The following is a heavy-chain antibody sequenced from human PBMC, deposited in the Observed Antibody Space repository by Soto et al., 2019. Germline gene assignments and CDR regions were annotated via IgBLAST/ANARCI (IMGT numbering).Heavy chain of an antibody. CDR1: GGTFSSYT. CDR2: IIPILGIA. V-gene: IGHV1-69*04. CDR3: ARDVYYDFWSGYYIYEFDY. J-gene: IGHJ4*02. Sequence: SVKVSCKASGGTFSSYTISWVRQAPGQGLEWMGRIIPILGIANYAQKFQGRVTITADKSTSTAYMELSSLRSEDTAVYYCARDVYYDFWSGYYIYEFDYWGQGTLVTVSS. D-gene: IGHD3-3*01.